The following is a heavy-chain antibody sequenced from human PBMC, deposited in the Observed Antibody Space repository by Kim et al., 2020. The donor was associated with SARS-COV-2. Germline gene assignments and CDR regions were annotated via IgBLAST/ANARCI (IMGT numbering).Heavy chain of an antibody. D-gene: IGHD4-17*01. CDR1: GGSISSGGYY. CDR2: IYYSGST. CDR3: ARAPGGDYGDYVVDY. V-gene: IGHV4-31*03. Sequence: SETLSLTCTVSGGSISSGGYYWSWIRQHPGKGLEWIGYIYYSGSTYYNPSLKSRVTISVDTSKNQFSLKLSSVTAADTAVYYCARAPGGDYGDYVVDYWGQGTLVTVSS. J-gene: IGHJ4*02.